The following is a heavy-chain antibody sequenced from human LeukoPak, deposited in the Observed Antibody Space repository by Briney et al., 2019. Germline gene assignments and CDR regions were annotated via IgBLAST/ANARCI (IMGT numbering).Heavy chain of an antibody. Sequence: AGGSLRLSCAASGFTLSSYRMNRVRQAPGKGLEWVSYIRSSSSTIYYADSVKGRFTISSDNAKNSLYLQMNTLRDEDTAVYFCARDSGYAFDTWGQGTMVTVSS. CDR3: ARDSGYAFDT. CDR1: GFTLSSYR. J-gene: IGHJ3*02. V-gene: IGHV3-48*02. D-gene: IGHD2-15*01. CDR2: IRSSSSTI.